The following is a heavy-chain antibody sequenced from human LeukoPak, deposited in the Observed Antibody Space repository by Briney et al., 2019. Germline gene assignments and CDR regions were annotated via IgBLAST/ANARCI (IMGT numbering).Heavy chain of an antibody. J-gene: IGHJ4*02. Sequence: GGSLRLSCAASGFTFSDYYMSWIRHAPGKGLEWVSYISSSSSYTNYADSVKGRFTISRDNAKNSLYLQMNSLRPEDTAVYYCARVGTIAAAGTYDYWGQGTLVAVSS. V-gene: IGHV3-11*05. D-gene: IGHD6-13*01. CDR2: ISSSSSYT. CDR3: ARVGTIAAAGTYDY. CDR1: GFTFSDYY.